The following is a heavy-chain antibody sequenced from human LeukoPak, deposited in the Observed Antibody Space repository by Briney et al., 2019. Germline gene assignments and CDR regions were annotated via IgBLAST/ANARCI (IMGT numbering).Heavy chain of an antibody. CDR1: GGSISSYY. CDR3: AREHSSGWNDY. V-gene: IGHV4-59*01. CDR2: IYYSGST. J-gene: IGHJ4*02. Sequence: PSETLSLTCTVSGGSISSYYWSWIRQPPGKGLEWIGYIYYSGSTNYNPSLKSRVTISVDTSKNQFPLKLSSVTAADTAVYYCAREHSSGWNDYWGQGTLVTVSS. D-gene: IGHD6-19*01.